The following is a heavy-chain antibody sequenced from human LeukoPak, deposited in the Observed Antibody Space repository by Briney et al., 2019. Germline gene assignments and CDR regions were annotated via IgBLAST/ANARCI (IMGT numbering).Heavy chain of an antibody. CDR3: ARAKSYSNYVFFDY. J-gene: IGHJ4*02. V-gene: IGHV4-59*01. CDR1: GGSISSYY. CDR2: IYYSGST. Sequence: SETLSLTCTVSGGSISSYYWSWIRQPPGKGLEWIGYIYYSGSTNYNPSLKSRVTISVDTSKNQFSLKLSSVTAADTAVYYCARAKSYSNYVFFDYWGQGTLVTVSS. D-gene: IGHD4-11*01.